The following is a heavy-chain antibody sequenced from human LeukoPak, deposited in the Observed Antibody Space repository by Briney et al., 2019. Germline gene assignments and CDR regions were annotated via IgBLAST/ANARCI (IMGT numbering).Heavy chain of an antibody. Sequence: SETLSLTCAVYGGSFSGYYWSWIRQPPGKGLEWIGEINHSGSTNYNPSLKSRATISVDTSKNQFSLKLSSVTAADTAVYYCARGHSLLRFLEWLFRSNYFDYWGQGTLVTVSS. CDR2: INHSGST. J-gene: IGHJ4*02. D-gene: IGHD3-3*01. V-gene: IGHV4-34*01. CDR3: ARGHSLLRFLEWLFRSNYFDY. CDR1: GGSFSGYY.